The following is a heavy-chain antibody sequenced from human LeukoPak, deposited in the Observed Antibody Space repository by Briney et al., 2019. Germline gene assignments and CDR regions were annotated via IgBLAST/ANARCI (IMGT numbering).Heavy chain of an antibody. Sequence: GRSLRLSCAASGFTFDDYAMHWVRQAPGKGLEWVSGISWNSGSIGYADSVKGRFTISRDNAKNSLYLQMNSLRAEDTALYYCAKVGCSSTSCYTGHAFDIWGQGTMVTASS. V-gene: IGHV3-9*01. D-gene: IGHD2-2*02. CDR3: AKVGCSSTSCYTGHAFDI. CDR1: GFTFDDYA. J-gene: IGHJ3*02. CDR2: ISWNSGSI.